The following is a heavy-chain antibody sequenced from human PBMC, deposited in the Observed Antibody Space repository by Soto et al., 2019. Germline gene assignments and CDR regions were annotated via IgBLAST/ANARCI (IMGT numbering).Heavy chain of an antibody. CDR1: GGSISSGGYY. D-gene: IGHD2-15*01. CDR2: IYYSGST. CDR3: ARGYCSGGSCYDFDD. V-gene: IGHV4-31*03. Sequence: SETLSLTCTVSGGSISSGGYYWSWIRQHPGKGLEWIGYIYYSGSTYYNPSLKSRVTISVDTSKNQFSLKLSSVTAADTAVYYCARGYCSGGSCYDFDDWGQGTLVTVSS. J-gene: IGHJ4*02.